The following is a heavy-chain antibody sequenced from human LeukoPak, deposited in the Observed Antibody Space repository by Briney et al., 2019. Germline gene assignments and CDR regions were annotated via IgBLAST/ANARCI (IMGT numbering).Heavy chain of an antibody. Sequence: SETLSLTCSVSGGSISSSNYHWGWIRQPPGKGLEWIGSIYYSGSTYHNPSLKSRLTISVDMSKNQFSLKLSSVTAADTAVYYCASSVAVSASGYYGMDVWGQGTTVTVSS. D-gene: IGHD6-19*01. CDR1: GGSISSSNYH. CDR3: ASSVAVSASGYYGMDV. CDR2: IYYSGST. V-gene: IGHV4-39*01. J-gene: IGHJ6*02.